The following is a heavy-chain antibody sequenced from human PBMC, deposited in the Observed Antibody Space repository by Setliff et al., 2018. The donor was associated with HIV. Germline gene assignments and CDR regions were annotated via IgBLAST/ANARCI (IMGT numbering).Heavy chain of an antibody. CDR1: GGSISSSSYY. CDR3: ARRTEVGATVDY. Sequence: SETLSLTCTVSGGSISSSSYYWGWIRQPPGKGLEWIGSIYYSGSTYYNPSLKSRVTISVDTSKNRFSLKVRSVTAADTAVYYCARRTEVGATVDYWGQGTLVTVS. V-gene: IGHV4-39*01. CDR2: IYYSGST. J-gene: IGHJ4*02. D-gene: IGHD1-26*01.